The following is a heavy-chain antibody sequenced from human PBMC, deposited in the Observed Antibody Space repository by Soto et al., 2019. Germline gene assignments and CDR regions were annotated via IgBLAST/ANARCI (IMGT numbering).Heavy chain of an antibody. Sequence: SVNVSWKAAGFAFSSSAVQWVRQARGQRLEWIGWIVVGSGNTNYAQKFQERVTITRDMSTSTAYMELSSLRSEDTAVYYCAAGYYYDSSGYYVMGGFDYWGQGTLVTVSS. CDR3: AAGYYYDSSGYYVMGGFDY. CDR1: GFAFSSSA. CDR2: IVVGSGNT. V-gene: IGHV1-58*01. J-gene: IGHJ4*02. D-gene: IGHD3-22*01.